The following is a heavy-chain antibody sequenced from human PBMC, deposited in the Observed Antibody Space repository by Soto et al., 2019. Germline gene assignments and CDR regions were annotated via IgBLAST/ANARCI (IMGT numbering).Heavy chain of an antibody. CDR3: ARGTHYDFWSGYYPYYYYYMDV. J-gene: IGHJ6*03. CDR1: GYTFTSYD. D-gene: IGHD3-3*01. CDR2: MNPNSGNT. Sequence: ASVKVSCKASGYTFTSYDINWVRQATGQGLEWMGWMNPNSGNTGYAQKFQGRVTMTRNTSISTAYMELSSLRSEDTAVYYCARGTHYDFWSGYYPYYYYYMDVWGKGTTVTVSS. V-gene: IGHV1-8*01.